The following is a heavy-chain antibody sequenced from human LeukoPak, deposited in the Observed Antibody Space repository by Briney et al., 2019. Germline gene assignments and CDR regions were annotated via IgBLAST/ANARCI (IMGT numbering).Heavy chain of an antibody. Sequence: SETLSLTCTVSGGSISSYYWSWIRQPPGKGLEWIGYIYYSGSTNYNPSLKSRVTISVDTSKNRFSLKLSSVTAADTAVYYCARSPYNWNYYYYGMDVWGQGTTVTVSS. CDR3: ARSPYNWNYYYYGMDV. V-gene: IGHV4-59*08. CDR2: IYYSGST. J-gene: IGHJ6*02. CDR1: GGSISSYY. D-gene: IGHD1-20*01.